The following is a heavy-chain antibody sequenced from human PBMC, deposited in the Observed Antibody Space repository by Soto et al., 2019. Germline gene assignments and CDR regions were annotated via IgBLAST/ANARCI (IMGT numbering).Heavy chain of an antibody. V-gene: IGHV4-59*08. CDR1: GGSISSYY. CDR2: IYYNVNT. CDR3: ARRVDYVWGSYRYSPYFDY. D-gene: IGHD3-16*02. J-gene: IGHJ4*02. Sequence: PSETLSLTCTVSGGSISSYYWSWIRQPPGKGLEWIGYIYYNVNTNYNPSLKSRVTISVDTSKNQFSLKLSSVTAADTAVYYCARRVDYVWGSYRYSPYFDYWGQGTLVTVSS.